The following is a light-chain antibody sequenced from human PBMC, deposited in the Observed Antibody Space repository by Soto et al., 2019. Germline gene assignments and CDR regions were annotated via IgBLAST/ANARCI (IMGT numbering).Light chain of an antibody. J-gene: IGKJ1*01. CDR2: GAS. CDR1: HSVSSN. V-gene: IGKV3-15*01. CDR3: QQYNNWPRT. Sequence: EIVLTQSPATLSVSPGERATLSCRASHSVSSNLAWYQQKPGQAPRLLIYGASTRATGIPARFSGSGSGTEITRTISSLQSADFAVYDGQQYNNWPRTFGKGTKVEIK.